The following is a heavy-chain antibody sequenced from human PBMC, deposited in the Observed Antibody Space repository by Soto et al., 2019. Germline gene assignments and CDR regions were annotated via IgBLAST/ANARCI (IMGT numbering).Heavy chain of an antibody. CDR1: GGSISSYY. CDR2: IYTSGST. D-gene: IGHD6-13*01. J-gene: IGHJ5*02. CDR3: ARDLPGIAASGETNSFDP. Sequence: SETLSLTCTVSGGSISSYYWSWIRQPAGKGLEWIGRIYTSGSTNYNPSLKSRVTMSVDTSKNQFSLKLSSVTAADTAVYYCARDLPGIAASGETNSFDPWGQGPLVTV. V-gene: IGHV4-4*07.